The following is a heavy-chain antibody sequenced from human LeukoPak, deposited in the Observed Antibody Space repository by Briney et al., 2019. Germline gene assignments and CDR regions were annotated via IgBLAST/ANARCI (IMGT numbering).Heavy chain of an antibody. J-gene: IGHJ4*02. CDR2: INFNGGST. Sequence: PGGSLRLSCAASGFTFDDYGMSWVRQAPGKGLDWASGINFNGGSTGYADSVKGRFTISRDNAKNSLYLQMNSLRAEDTALYYCARVTAYYDSSGYSGYYYFDYWGQGTLVTVSS. CDR1: GFTFDDYG. D-gene: IGHD3-22*01. CDR3: ARVTAYYDSSGYSGYYYFDY. V-gene: IGHV3-20*04.